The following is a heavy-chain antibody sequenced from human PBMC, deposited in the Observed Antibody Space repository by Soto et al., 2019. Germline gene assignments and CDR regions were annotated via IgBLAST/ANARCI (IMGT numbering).Heavy chain of an antibody. CDR1: GFTFSSYG. CDR3: ERDGDVNTGFGKDY. D-gene: IGHD3-3*01. V-gene: IGHV3-33*01. J-gene: IGHJ4*02. Sequence: PGGSLRLSCAAPGFTFSSYGMHWVRQAPGKGLEWVAFIWHDGGNKFYAESVKGRFTISRDNSKNTLYLQMTSLSAEDTAMYYCERDGDVNTGFGKDYWGQGTLVTVSS. CDR2: IWHDGGNK.